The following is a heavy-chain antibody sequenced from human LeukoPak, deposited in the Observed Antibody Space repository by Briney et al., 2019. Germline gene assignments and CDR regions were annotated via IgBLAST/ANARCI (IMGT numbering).Heavy chain of an antibody. D-gene: IGHD3-22*01. V-gene: IGHV3-73*01. CDR1: GFTFSGSA. CDR2: IRSKANSYAT. Sequence: GGSLRLSCAASGFTFSGSAMQWVRQASGKGLEWVGRIRSKANSYATLYAASVKGRFTISRDDSKNTAYLQMNSLKTEDTAVYYCTRPLDYDSSGPDAFDIWGQGTMVTVSS. CDR3: TRPLDYDSSGPDAFDI. J-gene: IGHJ3*02.